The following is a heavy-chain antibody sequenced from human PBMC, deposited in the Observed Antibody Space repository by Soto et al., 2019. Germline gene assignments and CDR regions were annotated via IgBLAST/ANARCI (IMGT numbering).Heavy chain of an antibody. J-gene: IGHJ3*02. D-gene: IGHD6-13*01. CDR2: ISGSGGST. Sequence: EVQLLESGGGLVQPGGSLRLSCAASGFTFSSYAMSWVRQAPGKGLEWVSAISGSGGSTYYADSVKGRFTISRDNSKNTLYLQMNSLRAEDTAVYYCAKDFELVGYSSSQPSPVAAFDIWGQGTMVTVSS. CDR3: AKDFELVGYSSSQPSPVAAFDI. V-gene: IGHV3-23*01. CDR1: GFTFSSYA.